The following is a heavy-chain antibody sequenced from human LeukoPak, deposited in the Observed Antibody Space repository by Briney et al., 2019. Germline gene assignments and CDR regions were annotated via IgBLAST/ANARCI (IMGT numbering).Heavy chain of an antibody. CDR1: GFTFSSSA. D-gene: IGHD3-10*01. J-gene: IGHJ4*02. CDR3: ARDRGPRTGFMVREAYDY. Sequence: GGSLRLSCAASGFTFSSSAMSWVRQAPGKGLVWVSRINTDGSITNYADSVKGRFSISRDNAKNTLYLQMSSLRAENTAVYYCARDRGPRTGFMVREAYDYWGQGTLVTVSS. V-gene: IGHV3-74*01. CDR2: INTDGSIT.